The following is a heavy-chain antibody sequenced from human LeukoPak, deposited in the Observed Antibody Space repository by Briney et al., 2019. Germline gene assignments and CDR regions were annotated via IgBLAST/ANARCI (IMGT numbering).Heavy chain of an antibody. D-gene: IGHD6-13*01. CDR3: AIEIAGDAFDI. Sequence: PGGSLRLSCAASGFTFSSYEMNWVRQAPGKGLEWVSYISSSGSTIYYADSVKGRFTISRDNAKSSLYLQMNSLRAEDTAVYYCAIEIAGDAFDIWGQGTMVTVSS. CDR1: GFTFSSYE. V-gene: IGHV3-48*03. J-gene: IGHJ3*02. CDR2: ISSSGSTI.